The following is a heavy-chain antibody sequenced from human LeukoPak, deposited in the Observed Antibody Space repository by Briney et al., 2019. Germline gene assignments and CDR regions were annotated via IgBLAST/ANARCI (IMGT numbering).Heavy chain of an antibody. CDR2: INADGGGT. J-gene: IGHJ4*02. CDR1: GYTFTGYY. CDR3: AGAAAAAHFDY. Sequence: ASVKVSCKASGYTFTGYYIYWVRQAPGQGLEWMGWINADGGGTNYAQKFQGRVTLTRDTSITIAYMELSRLTSDDTAVYYCAGAAAAAHFDYWGQGTLVTVSS. V-gene: IGHV1-2*02. D-gene: IGHD6-13*01.